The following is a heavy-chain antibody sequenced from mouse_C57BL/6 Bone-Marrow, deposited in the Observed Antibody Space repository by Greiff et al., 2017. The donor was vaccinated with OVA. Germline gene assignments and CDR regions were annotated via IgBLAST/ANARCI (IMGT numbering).Heavy chain of an antibody. CDR1: GFNIKDDY. Sequence: VQLQQSGAELVRPGASVKLSCTASGFNIKDDYMHWVKQRPEQGLEWIGWIDPENGDTEYASKFQGKATITADTSSNTAYLQLSSLTSEDTAVYYCTIGSYSFEYWGQGTTLTVSA. J-gene: IGHJ2*01. V-gene: IGHV14-4*01. D-gene: IGHD2-14*01. CDR3: TIGSYSFEY. CDR2: IDPENGDT.